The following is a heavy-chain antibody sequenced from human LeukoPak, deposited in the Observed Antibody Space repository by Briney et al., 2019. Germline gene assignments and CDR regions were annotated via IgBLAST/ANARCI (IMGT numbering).Heavy chain of an antibody. CDR3: ARDSSGYYYAFDY. CDR2: IIPIFGTA. D-gene: IGHD3-22*01. J-gene: IGHJ4*02. Sequence: ASVKVSCKASGGTFSSYAISWVRQAPGQGLEWMGGIIPIFGTANYAQKLQGRVTITTDESTSTAYMELSSMRSEDTAVYYCARDSSGYYYAFDYWGQGTLVTVSS. CDR1: GGTFSSYA. V-gene: IGHV1-69*05.